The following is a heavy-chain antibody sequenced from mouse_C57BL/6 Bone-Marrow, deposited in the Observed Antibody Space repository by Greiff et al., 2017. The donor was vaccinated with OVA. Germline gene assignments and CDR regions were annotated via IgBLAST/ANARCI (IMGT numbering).Heavy chain of an antibody. D-gene: IGHD3-2*02. Sequence: EVQLQESGPGLVKPSQSLSLTCSVTGYSITSGYYWNWIRQFPGNKLEWMGYISYDGSNNYNPSLKNRISITRDTSKNQFFLKLNSVTTEDTATYYCARGETAQASNWGQGTLVTVSA. CDR2: ISYDGSN. CDR1: GYSITSGYY. V-gene: IGHV3-6*01. J-gene: IGHJ3*01. CDR3: ARGETAQASN.